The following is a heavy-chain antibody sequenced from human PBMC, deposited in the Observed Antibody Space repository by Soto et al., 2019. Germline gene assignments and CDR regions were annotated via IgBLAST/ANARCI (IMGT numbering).Heavy chain of an antibody. Sequence: HPGGSLRLSCAASGFAFSSHEMNWVRQAPGKGLEWVSYISSSTTTYYADSVRGRFTISRDNAKNSLYLQMDSLRAEDMAVYYCARGGYCVGTTCYPFNAFDLWGQGTVVTVSS. V-gene: IGHV3-48*03. CDR1: GFAFSSHE. CDR3: ARGGYCVGTTCYPFNAFDL. J-gene: IGHJ3*01. CDR2: ISSSTTT. D-gene: IGHD2-2*01.